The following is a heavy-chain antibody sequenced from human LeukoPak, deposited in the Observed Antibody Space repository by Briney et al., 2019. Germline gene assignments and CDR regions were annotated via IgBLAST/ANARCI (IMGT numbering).Heavy chain of an antibody. CDR3: ARDRGVAITGGAFDI. D-gene: IGHD1-20*01. Sequence: GASVKVSCKASGGTFSSYAISWVRQAPGQGLEWMGRIIPILGIANYAQKFQGRVTITADKSTSTAYMELSSLRSEDTAVYYCARDRGVAITGGAFDIWGQGTMVTVSS. CDR1: GGTFSSYA. V-gene: IGHV1-69*04. CDR2: IIPILGIA. J-gene: IGHJ3*02.